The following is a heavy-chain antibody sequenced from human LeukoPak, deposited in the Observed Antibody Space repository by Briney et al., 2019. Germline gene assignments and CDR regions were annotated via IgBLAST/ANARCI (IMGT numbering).Heavy chain of an antibody. CDR3: ARDRGPGRNYYYGMDV. CDR2: IYSGGGT. V-gene: IGHV3-66*01. Sequence: PGGSLRLSCAASGFTVSSNYMSWVRQAPGKGLEWVSVIYSGGGTYYADSVKGRFTISRDNSKNTLYLQMNGLRAEDTAVYYCARDRGPGRNYYYGMDVWGQGTTVTVSS. J-gene: IGHJ6*02. D-gene: IGHD5-24*01. CDR1: GFTVSSNY.